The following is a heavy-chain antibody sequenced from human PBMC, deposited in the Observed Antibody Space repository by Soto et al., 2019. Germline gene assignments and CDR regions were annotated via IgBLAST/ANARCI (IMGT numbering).Heavy chain of an antibody. CDR3: ARDRAVAGHDVFDI. J-gene: IGHJ3*02. CDR1: GYTFTSYG. Sequence: ASVKVSCKASGYTFTSYGISWVRQAPGQGLEWMGWISAYNGNTNYAQKLQGRVTMTTDTSTSTAYMELRSLRSDDTAVYYCARDRAVAGHDVFDIWGQGTMVTVSS. CDR2: ISAYNGNT. V-gene: IGHV1-18*01. D-gene: IGHD6-19*01.